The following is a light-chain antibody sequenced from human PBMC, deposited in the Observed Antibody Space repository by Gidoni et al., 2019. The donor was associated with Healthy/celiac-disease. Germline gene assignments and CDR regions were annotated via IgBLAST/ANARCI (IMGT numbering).Light chain of an antibody. J-gene: IGKJ4*01. CDR2: GAS. CDR1: QSVSSSY. V-gene: IGKV3-20*01. CDR3: QQYGSSPVT. Sequence: EMVLTQSPGTLSLSQGERATLSGRASQSVSSSYLAWYQQKPGQAPRPLIYGASSRATGIPDRFSGSGSRTDFTLTISRLEPEDFAVYYCQQYGSSPVTFGGGTKVEIK.